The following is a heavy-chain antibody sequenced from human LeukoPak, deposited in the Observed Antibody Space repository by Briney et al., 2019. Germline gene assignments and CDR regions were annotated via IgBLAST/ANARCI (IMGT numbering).Heavy chain of an antibody. CDR3: ARRDSSGYYYFDY. CDR2: IYYSGST. V-gene: IGHV4-59*08. Sequence: PSETLSLTCTVSGGSISSYYWSWIRQPPGKGLEWIGYIYYSGSTNYNPSLRSRVTISVDTSKNQFSLKLGSVTAADTAVYYCARRDSSGYYYFDYWGQGTLVTVSS. D-gene: IGHD3-22*01. J-gene: IGHJ4*02. CDR1: GGSISSYY.